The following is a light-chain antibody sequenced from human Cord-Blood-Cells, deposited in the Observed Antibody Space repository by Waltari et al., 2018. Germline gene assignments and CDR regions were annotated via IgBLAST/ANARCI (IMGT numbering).Light chain of an antibody. CDR2: DVS. CDR1: SSAVGGYNY. Sequence: QSALTPPRSVSGSPGQSVTISCPGTSSAVGGYNYVSWYQQHPGTAPKLMIYDVSKRPSVVPDRFSGAKSGNSASLTISGLQAEDEADYYCCSYAGSYNYVFGTGTKVTVL. J-gene: IGLJ1*01. V-gene: IGLV2-11*01. CDR3: CSYAGSYNYV.